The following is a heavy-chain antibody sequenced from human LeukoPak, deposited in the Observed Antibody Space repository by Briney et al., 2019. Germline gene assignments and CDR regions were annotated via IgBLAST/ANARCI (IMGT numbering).Heavy chain of an antibody. V-gene: IGHV4-59*01. J-gene: IGHJ5*02. CDR3: ARLRGRSGSYSVDP. CDR2: IYYSGST. CDR1: GGSISSYY. D-gene: IGHD3-10*01. Sequence: SETLSLTCTVSGGSISSYYWNWIRQPPGKGLEWIGYIYYSGSTNYNPSLKSRVSISGDMSKNQISLKVESVTAADTAVYYCARLRGRSGSYSVDPWGQGTLVTVSS.